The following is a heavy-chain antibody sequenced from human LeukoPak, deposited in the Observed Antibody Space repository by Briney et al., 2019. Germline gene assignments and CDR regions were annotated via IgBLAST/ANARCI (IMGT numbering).Heavy chain of an antibody. V-gene: IGHV4-34*01. Sequence: SETLSLTCAVYGGSFSGYYWSWIRQPPGKGLEWIGEINHSGSTNYDPSLKSRVTMSVDTSKNQFSLKLSSVTAADTAVYYCARGSRYYDSSGYYQGNDAFDIWGQGTMVTVSS. CDR2: INHSGST. CDR3: ARGSRYYDSSGYYQGNDAFDI. J-gene: IGHJ3*02. D-gene: IGHD3-22*01. CDR1: GGSFSGYY.